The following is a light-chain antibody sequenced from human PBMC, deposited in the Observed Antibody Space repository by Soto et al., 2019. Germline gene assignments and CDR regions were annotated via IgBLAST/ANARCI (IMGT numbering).Light chain of an antibody. J-gene: IGKJ4*01. CDR2: TSS. V-gene: IGKV1-39*01. CDR1: QTIATY. CDR3: QQSYSSLVT. Sequence: IEMTQSPASLSASVGDRVTITCRASQTIATYLNWFQHKSGRAPKLLIYTSSSVNSGVSSRFRGSGPGTDFTLTINDVQPEDSATYYCQQSYSSLVTFGAGTKVDIK.